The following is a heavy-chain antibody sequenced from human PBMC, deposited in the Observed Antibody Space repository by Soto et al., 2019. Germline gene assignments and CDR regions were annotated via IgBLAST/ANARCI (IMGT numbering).Heavy chain of an antibody. CDR1: GGSISSGGYY. D-gene: IGHD3-22*01. CDR2: IYYSGST. Sequence: QVQLQESGPGLVKPSQTLSLTCTVSGGSISSGGYYWSWIRQHPGKGLEWIGYIYYSGSTYYNPSLKSRVTISVDTSKNQFSLKLSSVTAADTAVYYCARGYRDSSGYYSPYFDYWGQGTLVTVSS. J-gene: IGHJ4*02. V-gene: IGHV4-31*03. CDR3: ARGYRDSSGYYSPYFDY.